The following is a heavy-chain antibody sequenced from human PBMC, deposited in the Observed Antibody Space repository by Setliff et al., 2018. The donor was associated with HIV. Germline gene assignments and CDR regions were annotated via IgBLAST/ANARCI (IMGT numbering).Heavy chain of an antibody. CDR2: IKSKSDGGTT. CDR1: EFTFSNAW. V-gene: IGHV3-15*01. CDR3: TTGVSGSYYAFDI. Sequence: PGGSLRLSCAASEFTFSNAWMSWVRQAPGKGLEWVGRIKSKSDGGTTDYATTVKGRFTISRDDSKNTLFLQMNSLKTEDAAVYYCTTGVSGSYYAFDIWGQGTMVTVSS. D-gene: IGHD1-26*01. J-gene: IGHJ3*02.